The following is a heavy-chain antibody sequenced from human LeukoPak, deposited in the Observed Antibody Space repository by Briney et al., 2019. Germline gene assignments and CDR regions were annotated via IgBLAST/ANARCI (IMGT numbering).Heavy chain of an antibody. CDR3: ARMVVVTAYTFDY. Sequence: SGPALVKPTQTLTLTCTFSGFSLSTSGMRVSWIRQPPGEALEWLARIDWDDDKFYSTSLKTRLTISKDTSKNQVVLTMTNMDPVDTATYYCARMVVVTAYTFDYWGQGTLVTVSS. J-gene: IGHJ4*02. CDR2: IDWDDDK. CDR1: GFSLSTSGMR. V-gene: IGHV2-70*04. D-gene: IGHD2-21*02.